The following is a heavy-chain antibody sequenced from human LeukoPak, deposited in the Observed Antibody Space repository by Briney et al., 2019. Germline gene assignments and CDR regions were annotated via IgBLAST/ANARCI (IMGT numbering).Heavy chain of an antibody. Sequence: PGGSLRLSCVASGFTFSSYAMSWVRQAPGKGLEWVSTISGSGGSTYFADSVKGRLTISRDNSKNTVCLHMNSLRVGDTALYYCAKTPRYCSGGSCYSGYLDNWGQGTRVTVSS. D-gene: IGHD2-15*01. CDR2: ISGSGGST. CDR1: GFTFSSYA. V-gene: IGHV3-23*01. J-gene: IGHJ4*02. CDR3: AKTPRYCSGGSCYSGYLDN.